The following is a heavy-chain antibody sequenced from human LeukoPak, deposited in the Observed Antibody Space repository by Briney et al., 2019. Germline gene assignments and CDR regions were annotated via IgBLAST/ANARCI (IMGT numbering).Heavy chain of an antibody. CDR3: ARGGNSGWRTPNDDY. CDR2: ISSYKSNT. Sequence: ASVKVSCNASGYTFTSYGISWVRQAPGQGLEWMGWISSYKSNTNYAQKFQGRVTMTTDTSTSTAYMELRSLRSDDTAVYYCARGGNSGWRTPNDDYWGQGTLVTVSS. CDR1: GYTFTSYG. D-gene: IGHD6-19*01. J-gene: IGHJ4*02. V-gene: IGHV1-18*01.